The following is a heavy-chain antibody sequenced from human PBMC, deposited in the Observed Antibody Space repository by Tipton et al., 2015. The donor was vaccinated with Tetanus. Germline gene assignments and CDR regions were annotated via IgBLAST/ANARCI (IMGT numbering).Heavy chain of an antibody. Sequence: LVKPTQTLSLTCAISGDSVSSNTDAWNWIRQSPARGLEWLGRTYYRSKWYNDYSLSVKSRITINPDTSKNQLSLQLKSVTPEDTAMYYCVRGSGLGLDAFDIWGRGTMVTVSS. CDR1: GDSVSSNTDA. CDR3: VRGSGLGLDAFDI. D-gene: IGHD3-16*01. J-gene: IGHJ3*02. CDR2: TYYRSKWYN. V-gene: IGHV6-1*01.